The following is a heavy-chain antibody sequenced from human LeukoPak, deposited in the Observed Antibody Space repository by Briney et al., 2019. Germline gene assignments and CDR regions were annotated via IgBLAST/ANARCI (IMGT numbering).Heavy chain of an antibody. CDR3: ARVRFGHRDGYNCGYYYYYYMDV. V-gene: IGHV4-34*01. CDR1: GGSFSGYY. CDR2: INHSGST. J-gene: IGHJ6*03. Sequence: SETLSLTCAVYGGSFSGYYWSWIRQPPGKGLEWIGEINHSGSTNYNPSLKSRVTISVDTSKNQFSLKLSSVTAADTAVYYCARVRFGHRDGYNCGYYYYYYMDVWGKGTTVTVSS. D-gene: IGHD5-24*01.